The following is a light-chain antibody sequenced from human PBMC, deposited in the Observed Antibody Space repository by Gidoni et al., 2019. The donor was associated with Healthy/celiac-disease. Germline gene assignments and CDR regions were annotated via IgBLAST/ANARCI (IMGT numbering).Light chain of an antibody. CDR2: GAS. CDR3: QQYNNWPPYT. Sequence: ELVMTQSPATLSVPPGERATLSCRASQSVSSNLAWYQQTPGQAPRLLIYGASTRATGIPARLSGSGSGREFTLTISSRQSEDFAVYYCQQYNNWPPYTFGQGTKLEIK. J-gene: IGKJ2*01. CDR1: QSVSSN. V-gene: IGKV3-15*01.